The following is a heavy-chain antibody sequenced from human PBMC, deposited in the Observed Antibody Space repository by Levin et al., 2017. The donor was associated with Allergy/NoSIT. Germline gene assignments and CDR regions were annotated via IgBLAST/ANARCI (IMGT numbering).Heavy chain of an antibody. V-gene: IGHV3-48*03. CDR2: ISTGGNTR. J-gene: IGHJ5*02. D-gene: IGHD3-10*01. CDR3: ARSGDNAGSGTYHDS. CDR1: GFTFSTHE. Sequence: GESLKISCAASGFTFSTHEMNWVRQAPGKGLEWVLFISTGGNTRYYADSVKGRFTISADNANNSLFLQMSNLRAEDTAVYYCARSGDNAGSGTYHDSWGQGTLVTVSS.